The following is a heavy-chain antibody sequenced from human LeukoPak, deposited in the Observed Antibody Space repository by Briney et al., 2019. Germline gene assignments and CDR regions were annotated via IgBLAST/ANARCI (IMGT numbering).Heavy chain of an antibody. V-gene: IGHV1-8*01. D-gene: IGHD5-12*01. Sequence: ASVKVSCKASGYTFTSYDINWVRQATGQGLEWMGWMNPNSGNTGYAQKFQGRVTMTRNTSISTAYMELSSLRSEDTAVYYCAVVDIVATSVGDWGQGTLVTVSS. CDR3: AVVDIVATSVGD. CDR1: GYTFTSYD. CDR2: MNPNSGNT. J-gene: IGHJ4*02.